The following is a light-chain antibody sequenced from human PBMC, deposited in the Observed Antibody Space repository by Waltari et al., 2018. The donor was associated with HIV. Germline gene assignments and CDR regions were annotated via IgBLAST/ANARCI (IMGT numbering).Light chain of an antibody. CDR3: SSYTSSSTLVV. V-gene: IGLV2-14*01. CDR2: EVS. CDR1: SSDVVGYNY. Sequence: QSALTQPASVSGSPGQSITISCTGTSSDVVGYNYVSWYQQHPGKAPKLMIDEVSNRPSGVSNRCSGSKSGNTASLTISGLQAEDEADYYCSSYTSSSTLVVFGGGTKLTVL. J-gene: IGLJ2*01.